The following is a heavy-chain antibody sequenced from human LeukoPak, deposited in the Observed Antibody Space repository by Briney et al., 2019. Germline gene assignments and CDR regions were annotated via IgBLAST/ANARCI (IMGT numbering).Heavy chain of an antibody. CDR1: GGSISSGGYY. CDR2: IYYSGST. Sequence: SQTLSLTCTVSGGSISSGGYYWSWIRQPPGEGLEWIGYIYYSGSTYYHPSLKSRVTISLDTSKNQSSLKLSSVTAADTAVYYCARLTTVTTSFHFDYWGQGTLVTVSS. CDR3: ARLTTVTTSFHFDY. V-gene: IGHV4-30-4*01. D-gene: IGHD4-17*01. J-gene: IGHJ4*02.